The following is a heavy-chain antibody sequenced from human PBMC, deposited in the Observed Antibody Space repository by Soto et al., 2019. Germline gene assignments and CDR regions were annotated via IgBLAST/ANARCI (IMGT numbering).Heavy chain of an antibody. CDR1: GGSFSGYY. CDR2: INHSGST. Sequence: SETLSLTCAVDGGSFSGYYWRWIRQHPGKGLEWMGEINHSGSTNSNPSLKSRVTISVDTSKNQFSLKLSSVTAADTAVYYCATAAPSYSSRHYCFDPRRQGSLVTVSS. D-gene: IGHD6-19*01. CDR3: ATAAPSYSSRHYCFDP. J-gene: IGHJ5*02. V-gene: IGHV4-34*01.